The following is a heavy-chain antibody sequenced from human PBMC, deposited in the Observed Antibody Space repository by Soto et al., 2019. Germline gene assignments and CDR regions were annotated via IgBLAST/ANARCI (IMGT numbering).Heavy chain of an antibody. Sequence: EVQLVETGGGLVQPGGSLRLSCGASGFTFSDNWMHWVRQVPGRGLVWVSRISGDGSSVNYADSVKGRFTISRDNAKNTLYLQMNSLRAEDTAMYYCAREIGTGTSDRYFDHWGQGTLVTVSS. J-gene: IGHJ4*02. CDR1: GFTFSDNW. D-gene: IGHD3-10*01. CDR3: AREIGTGTSDRYFDH. CDR2: ISGDGSSV. V-gene: IGHV3-74*01.